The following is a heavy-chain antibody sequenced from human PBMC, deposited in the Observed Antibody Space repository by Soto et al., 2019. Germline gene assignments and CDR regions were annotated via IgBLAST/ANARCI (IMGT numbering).Heavy chain of an antibody. CDR2: ISGSGANT. CDR1: GFTFSNYA. V-gene: IGHV3-23*01. Sequence: GGSLRLSCAASGFTFSNYAMNWVRQAPGKGLQWVSGISGSGANTYYADFVKGRFTISRDNSKNTLYLQMNSLRAEDTAVYYCAKDLVYFDSGTYSTLDYWGQGPLVTVSS. D-gene: IGHD3-10*01. CDR3: AKDLVYFDSGTYSTLDY. J-gene: IGHJ4*02.